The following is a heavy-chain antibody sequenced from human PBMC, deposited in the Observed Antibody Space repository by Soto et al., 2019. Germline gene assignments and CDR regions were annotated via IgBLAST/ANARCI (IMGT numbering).Heavy chain of an antibody. CDR3: ASYNERKPFYDSSGYYYFDY. J-gene: IGHJ4*02. CDR1: GGSISSGGYY. CDR2: IYYSGST. V-gene: IGHV4-31*03. Sequence: SETLSLTCTVSGGSISSGGYYWSWIRQHPGKGLEWIGYIYYSGSTYYNPSLKSRVTISVDTSKNQFSLKLSSVTAADTAVYYYASYNERKPFYDSSGYYYFDYWGQGTLVTVSS. D-gene: IGHD3-22*01.